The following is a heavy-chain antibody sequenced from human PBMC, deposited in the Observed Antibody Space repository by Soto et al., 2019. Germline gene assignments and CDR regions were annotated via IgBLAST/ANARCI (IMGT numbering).Heavy chain of an antibody. CDR2: IIPILGIA. D-gene: IGHD3-10*01. V-gene: IGHV1-69*08. CDR3: ARDLDYYGSGSYYNVRDY. J-gene: IGHJ4*02. CDR1: GGTFSSYT. Sequence: QVQLVQSGAEVKKPGSSVKVSCKASGGTFSSYTISWVRQAPGQGLEWMGRIIPILGIANYPQKFQGRVTITADKSTSTAYMELSSLRSEDTAVYYCARDLDYYGSGSYYNVRDYWGQGTLVTVSS.